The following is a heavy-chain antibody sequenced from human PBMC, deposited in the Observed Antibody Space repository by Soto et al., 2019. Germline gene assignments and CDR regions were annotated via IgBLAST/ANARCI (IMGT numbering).Heavy chain of an antibody. CDR1: GFTFNNYA. CDR3: AKDSIGSWPWWFDP. CDR2: ITGGGGKT. Sequence: EVQLLESGGGLVQPGGSLRLSCVASGFTFNNYAMTWVRQAPGKGLEWVSGITGGGGKTYYTDSVKGRFTISRDNSKNEVYLQMNSLRAEDTAVYYCAKDSIGSWPWWFDPWGQGTLVTVSS. V-gene: IGHV3-23*01. J-gene: IGHJ5*02. D-gene: IGHD6-13*01.